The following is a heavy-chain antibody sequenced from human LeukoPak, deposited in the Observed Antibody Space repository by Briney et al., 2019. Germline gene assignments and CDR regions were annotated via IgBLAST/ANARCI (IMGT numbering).Heavy chain of an antibody. CDR2: INPNSGGT. Sequence: ASVKVSCKASGYTFTGYYMHWVRQAPGQGLEWMGWINPNSGGTNYAQKFQGRVTMTRDTSISTAYMELSRLRSDDTAVYYCARNQLLTMVRGVIKYYYYMDVWGKGTTVTISS. D-gene: IGHD3-10*01. CDR3: ARNQLLTMVRGVIKYYYYMDV. V-gene: IGHV1-2*02. J-gene: IGHJ6*03. CDR1: GYTFTGYY.